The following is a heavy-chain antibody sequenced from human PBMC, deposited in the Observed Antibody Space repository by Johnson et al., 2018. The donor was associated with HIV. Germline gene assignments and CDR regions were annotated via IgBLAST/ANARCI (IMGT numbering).Heavy chain of an antibody. J-gene: IGHJ3*02. D-gene: IGHD6-19*01. V-gene: IGHV3-30-3*01. CDR2: PSYDGINK. Sequence: VQLVESGGGVVQPGKSLRLSCAASGLTFSDFAMHWVRQAPGKGLAWVAVPSYDGINKYYATSVKGRFPLTRDNSKNSLYLQMNSLIAEDTAVYYCARYEAVAPGSAFDIWGQGTMVTVSS. CDR3: ARYEAVAPGSAFDI. CDR1: GLTFSDFA.